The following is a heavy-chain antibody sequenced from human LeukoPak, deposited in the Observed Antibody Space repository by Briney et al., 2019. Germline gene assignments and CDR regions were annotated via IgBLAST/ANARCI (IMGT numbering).Heavy chain of an antibody. CDR3: AKGLGSSSPKRHRYMDV. D-gene: IGHD6-13*01. CDR2: INHSGST. Sequence: SETLSLTCAVYGGSFSGYYWSWIRQPPGKGLEWIGEINHSGSTNYNPSLKSRVTISVDTSTNQFSLKLSSVTAADTAVYYCAKGLGSSSPKRHRYMDVWGKGTTVTVSS. J-gene: IGHJ6*03. V-gene: IGHV4-34*01. CDR1: GGSFSGYY.